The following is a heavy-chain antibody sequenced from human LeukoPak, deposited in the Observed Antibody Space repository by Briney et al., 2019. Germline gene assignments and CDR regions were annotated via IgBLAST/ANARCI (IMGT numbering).Heavy chain of an antibody. Sequence: SETLSLTCTVSGGSISSYYWSWIRQPPGKGLEWIGYIYYSGSTNYNPSLKSRVTISVDTSKNQFSLKLSSVTAADTAVYYCARDRTPWMIDWYFDLWGRGTLVTVSS. V-gene: IGHV4-59*01. CDR2: IYYSGST. CDR1: GGSISSYY. D-gene: IGHD2-15*01. J-gene: IGHJ2*01. CDR3: ARDRTPWMIDWYFDL.